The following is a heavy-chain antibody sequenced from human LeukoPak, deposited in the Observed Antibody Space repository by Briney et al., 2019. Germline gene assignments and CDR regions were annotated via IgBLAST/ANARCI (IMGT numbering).Heavy chain of an antibody. Sequence: PGGSLRLSCAASGFTFSTNPMSWVRQAPGKGLEWVSSISGSGATMYYADSVKGRFTVSRDNSKDTLYLQMNSLTAEDTAVYYCARDLFHWGQGTLVTVSS. CDR3: ARDLFH. CDR1: GFTFSTNP. V-gene: IGHV3-23*01. CDR2: ISGSGATM. D-gene: IGHD2-21*01. J-gene: IGHJ4*02.